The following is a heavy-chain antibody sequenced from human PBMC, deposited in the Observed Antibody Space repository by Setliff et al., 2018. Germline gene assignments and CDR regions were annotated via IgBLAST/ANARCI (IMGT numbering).Heavy chain of an antibody. CDR2: IIPILGIA. Sequence: GASVKVSCKASGGTLSSYAISWVRQAPGQGLEWMGGIIPILGIANYAQKFQGRVTITADESTSTAYMELSSLRSEDTAVYYCARSYYYGSSGYYTHPDCWGQGTLVTVSS. CDR1: GGTLSSYA. V-gene: IGHV1-69*10. D-gene: IGHD3-22*01. CDR3: ARSYYYGSSGYYTHPDC. J-gene: IGHJ4*02.